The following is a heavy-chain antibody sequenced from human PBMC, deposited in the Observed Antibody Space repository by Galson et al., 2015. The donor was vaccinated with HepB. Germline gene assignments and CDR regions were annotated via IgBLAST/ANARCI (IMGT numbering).Heavy chain of an antibody. J-gene: IGHJ6*02. Sequence: SVKVSCKASGGTFSSYAISWVRQAPGQGLEWMGGIIPIFGTANYAQKFQGRVTITADESTSTAYMELSSLRSEDTAVYYCARDPSRYSSSWYFGGYIQDYYYGMDVWGQGTTVTVSS. V-gene: IGHV1-69*13. CDR2: IIPIFGTA. CDR3: ARDPSRYSSSWYFGGYIQDYYYGMDV. D-gene: IGHD6-13*01. CDR1: GGTFSSYA.